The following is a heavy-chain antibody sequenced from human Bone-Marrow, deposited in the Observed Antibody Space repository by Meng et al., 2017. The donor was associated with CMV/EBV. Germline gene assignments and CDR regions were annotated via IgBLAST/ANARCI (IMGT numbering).Heavy chain of an antibody. J-gene: IGHJ6*02. D-gene: IGHD2-2*02. CDR3: ARDLWVPAAIPNYYYYYGMDV. CDR1: GGSTSSYY. CDR2: IYYSGST. V-gene: IGHV4-59*01. Sequence: SETLSLTCTVSGGSTSSYYWNWIRQSPGKGLEWIGYIYYSGSTNYNPSLKSRVTISVDTSKNQFSLKLSSVTAADTAVYYCARDLWVPAAIPNYYYYYGMDVWGQGTTVTVSS.